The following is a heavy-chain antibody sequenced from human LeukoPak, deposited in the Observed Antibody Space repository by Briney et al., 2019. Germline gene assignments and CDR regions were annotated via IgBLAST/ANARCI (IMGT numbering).Heavy chain of an antibody. D-gene: IGHD3-16*01. V-gene: IGHV3-66*01. J-gene: IGHJ4*02. CDR1: EFSVGSNY. CDR3: AREVRGDYFDF. CDR2: IYSGGST. Sequence: PGGSLRLSCAASEFSVGSNYMTWVRQAPGKGLEWVSLIYSGGSTYYADSVKGRFTISRDNSKNTLYLQMNSLRAEDTAVYYCAREVRGDYFDFWGQGTLVTVSS.